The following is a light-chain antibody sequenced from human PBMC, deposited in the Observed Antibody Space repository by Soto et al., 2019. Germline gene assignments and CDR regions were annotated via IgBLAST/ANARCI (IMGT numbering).Light chain of an antibody. V-gene: IGKV1-5*01. Sequence: DIQMTQSPSTLSAFVGDRVTITCRASQSVSSSLAWYQQKPGKAPKLLIYDASTLESGVPSRFSGSGYGTEFTLTINSLQPGDFATYYCQQYESFSPYTFGHGTRLEI. CDR1: QSVSSS. CDR3: QQYESFSPYT. CDR2: DAS. J-gene: IGKJ2*01.